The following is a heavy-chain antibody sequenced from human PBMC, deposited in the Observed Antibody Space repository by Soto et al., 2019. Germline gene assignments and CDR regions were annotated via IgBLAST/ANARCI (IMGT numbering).Heavy chain of an antibody. D-gene: IGHD2-15*01. CDR2: ISHSGST. CDR1: GGPFSGYY. J-gene: IGHJ3*02. V-gene: IGHV4-34*01. Sequence: KLPETLSLTCTVSGGPFSGYYWAWIRQPPRKGLEWIGEISHSGSTNYNPSLKTRVTISADTSKNQFSLKLSSVTAADTAVYYCARGRISGGRNDVSDIWGQGTMVTVSS. CDR3: ARGRISGGRNDVSDI.